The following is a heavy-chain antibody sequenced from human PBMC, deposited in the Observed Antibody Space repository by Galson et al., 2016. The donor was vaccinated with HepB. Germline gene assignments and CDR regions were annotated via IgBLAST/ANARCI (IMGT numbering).Heavy chain of an antibody. CDR3: ARGSRFLEVELPGEGLLDH. CDR2: VYHSGST. V-gene: IGHV4-30-4*01. CDR1: GVSMANGVYH. J-gene: IGHJ4*02. Sequence: TLSLTCTVSGVSMANGVYHWSWIRQPPGKGLEWIGYVYHSGSTWYNPSLKTRLTISVDTPKKKFSLRLTSVTAADTGVYYCARGSRFLEVELPGEGLLDHWGQGILVTVSS. D-gene: IGHD3-3*01.